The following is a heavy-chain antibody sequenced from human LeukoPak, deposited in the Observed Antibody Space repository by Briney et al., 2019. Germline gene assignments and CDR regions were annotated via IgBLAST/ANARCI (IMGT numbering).Heavy chain of an antibody. CDR3: ARGLGIAVAQTKYYFDY. CDR2: INHSGST. D-gene: IGHD6-19*01. CDR1: GGSFSGYY. J-gene: IGHJ4*02. Sequence: RSSETLSLTCAVYGGSFSGYYWSWIRQPPGKGLEWIGEINHSGSTNYNPSLKSRVTISVDTSKNQFSLKLSSVTAADTAVYYCARGLGIAVAQTKYYFDYWGQGTLVTVSS. V-gene: IGHV4-34*01.